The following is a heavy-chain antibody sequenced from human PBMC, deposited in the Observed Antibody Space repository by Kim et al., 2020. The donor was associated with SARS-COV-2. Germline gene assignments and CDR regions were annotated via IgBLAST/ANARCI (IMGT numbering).Heavy chain of an antibody. J-gene: IGHJ2*01. CDR3: ARHAFQNSFLSPLDL. V-gene: IGHV4-39*01. CDR2: LFYDGTT. CDR1: GDSVSTSGHF. D-gene: IGHD2-21*01. Sequence: SETLSLTCTVSGDSVSTSGHFWGWLRQPPGKGLEWIGSLFYDGTTFYNASLNSRVTISVDTSKNQLSLSFNSVTAADTALYYFARHAFQNSFLSPLDLWG.